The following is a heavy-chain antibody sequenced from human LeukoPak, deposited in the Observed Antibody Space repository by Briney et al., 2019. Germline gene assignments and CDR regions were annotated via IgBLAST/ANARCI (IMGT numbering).Heavy chain of an antibody. CDR2: TYYRSKWYN. V-gene: IGHV6-1*01. Sequence: KQSQTLSLTCAISGDSVSSNSAAWNWIRQSPSRGLEWLGRTYYRSKWYNDYAVSVKSRITINPDPSKNQFSLQLNSVTPENTAVYYCARDFGSGSYLAYYYGMDGWGKGTTVTVSS. J-gene: IGHJ6*04. CDR1: GDSVSSNSAA. D-gene: IGHD3-10*01. CDR3: ARDFGSGSYLAYYYGMDG.